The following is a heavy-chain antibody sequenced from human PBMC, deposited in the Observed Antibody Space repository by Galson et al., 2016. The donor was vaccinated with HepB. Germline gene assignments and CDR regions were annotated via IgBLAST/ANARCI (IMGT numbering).Heavy chain of an antibody. V-gene: IGHV1-3*03. J-gene: IGHJ4*02. CDR3: AKKGYYRSGIYPFES. CDR2: INAATGDT. CDR1: GYSFTPSP. Sequence: SVKVSCKASGYSFTPSPIRWVRQAPGQRLEWLGWINAATGDTGYSPAFQGRVTISRDTSATTTYMELSSLTSGDTATCYCAKKGYYRSGIYPFESWGQGALVTVSS. D-gene: IGHD3-10*01.